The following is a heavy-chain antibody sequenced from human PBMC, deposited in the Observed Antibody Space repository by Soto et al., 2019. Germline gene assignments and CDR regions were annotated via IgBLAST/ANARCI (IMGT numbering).Heavy chain of an antibody. Sequence: QVQLQESGPGLVKPSQTLSLTCTVSGGSISSYGYYWTWIRQHPGKGLEWIGYIYYSGTTYYNPSLKSRLTMSVDTSRNQFSLKLSSVTVADTAVYYCARDQAAAGTFFAYWGHGSLVTVSS. J-gene: IGHJ4*01. V-gene: IGHV4-31*03. D-gene: IGHD6-13*01. CDR2: IYYSGTT. CDR1: GGSISSYGYY. CDR3: ARDQAAAGTFFAY.